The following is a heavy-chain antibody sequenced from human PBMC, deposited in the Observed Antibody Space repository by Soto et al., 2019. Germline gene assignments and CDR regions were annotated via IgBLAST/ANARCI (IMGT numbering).Heavy chain of an antibody. V-gene: IGHV3-21*06. CDR1: GFSFNAYN. D-gene: IGHD4-17*01. CDR3: ATVGDVDGFDI. Sequence: EVQLVESGGGLVMPEESLRLSCAASGFSFNAYNMKWVRQAPGKGLEWVSSISASGHQIFYADSVSGRFTIFRDNSKNSLFLQMNSLRAEDTAMYHCATVGDVDGFDIWGRGTAVTVSS. CDR2: ISASGHQI. J-gene: IGHJ3*02.